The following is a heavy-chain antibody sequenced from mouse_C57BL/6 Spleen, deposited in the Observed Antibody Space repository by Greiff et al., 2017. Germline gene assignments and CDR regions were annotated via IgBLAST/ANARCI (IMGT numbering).Heavy chain of an antibody. CDR2: INPNNGGT. CDR1: GYTFTDYN. D-gene: IGHD4-1*01. Sequence: EVQLQQSGPELVKPGASVKMSCKASGYTFTDYNMHWVKQSHGKSLEWIGYINPNNGGTSYNQKFKGKATLTVNKSSSTAYMELRSLTSEDTAVYYCARPNGDGSIFDYWGQGTTLTVSS. CDR3: ARPNGDGSIFDY. V-gene: IGHV1-22*01. J-gene: IGHJ2*01.